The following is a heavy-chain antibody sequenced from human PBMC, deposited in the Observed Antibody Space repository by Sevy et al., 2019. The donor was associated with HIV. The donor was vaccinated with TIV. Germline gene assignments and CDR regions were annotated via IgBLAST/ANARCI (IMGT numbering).Heavy chain of an antibody. J-gene: IGHJ5*02. Sequence: GGSLRLSCAASGFTFSTYAMNWVRQAPGKGLEWVSTLGSGGVTTYYADSVRGRFTISRDISKNTLFLQMNSLRADETVVYYCTRYALTSRTWFDPWGQGTLVTVSS. V-gene: IGHV3-23*01. D-gene: IGHD7-27*01. CDR1: GFTFSTYA. CDR2: LGSGGVTT. CDR3: TRYALTSRTWFDP.